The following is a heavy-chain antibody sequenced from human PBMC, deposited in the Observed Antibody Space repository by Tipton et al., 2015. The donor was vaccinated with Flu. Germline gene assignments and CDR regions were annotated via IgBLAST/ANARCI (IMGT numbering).Heavy chain of an antibody. CDR3: ARRDHSNYVSEPKNWFDS. J-gene: IGHJ5*01. CDR1: GDSIGGGYC. V-gene: IGHV4-38-2*01. Sequence: TLSLTCSVSGDSIGGGYCWGWIRQPPGKGLEWIGNICQSGSTYYNPSLKSRVTISVARSKSQFSLRVTSVTAADTAVYYCARRDHSNYVSEPKNWFDSWGQGTLVTVSS. CDR2: ICQSGST. D-gene: IGHD4-11*01.